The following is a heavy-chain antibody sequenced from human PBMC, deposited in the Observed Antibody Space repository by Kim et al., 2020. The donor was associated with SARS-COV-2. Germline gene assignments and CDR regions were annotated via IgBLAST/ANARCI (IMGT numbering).Heavy chain of an antibody. CDR3: ARDGGAVLRYFDWLNY. CDR1: GFTFSSYW. CDR2: IKQDGSEK. D-gene: IGHD3-9*01. J-gene: IGHJ4*02. V-gene: IGHV3-7*03. Sequence: GGSLRLSCAASGFTFSSYWMSWVRQAPGKGLEWVANIKQDGSEKYYVDSVKGRFTISRDNAKNSLYLQMNSLRAEDTAVYYCARDGGAVLRYFDWLNYWGQGTLVTVSS.